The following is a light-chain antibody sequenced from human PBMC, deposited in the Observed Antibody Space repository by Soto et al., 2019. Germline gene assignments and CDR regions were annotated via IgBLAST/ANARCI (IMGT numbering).Light chain of an antibody. V-gene: IGKV3-15*01. J-gene: IGKJ1*01. CDR1: QSLNRD. CDR2: GAS. CDR3: QQYNNWPGT. Sequence: IVMTQSPATLSMSPGEIATLSFSASQSLNRDLAWYQQKPGQSPRLLIFGASIRATGIPARFSGSGSGTEFTLTIGSLQSEDCALYYCQQYNNWPGTFGQGTKVDI.